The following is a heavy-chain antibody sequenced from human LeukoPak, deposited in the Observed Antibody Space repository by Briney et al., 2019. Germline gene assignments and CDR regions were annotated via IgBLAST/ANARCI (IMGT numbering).Heavy chain of an antibody. D-gene: IGHD3-3*01. V-gene: IGHV1-2*02. Sequence: ASVKVSCKASGYTFTGYYMHWVRQAPGQGLEWMGWINPNSGGTNYAQKFQGRVTMTRDTSISTAYMELSRLRSDDTAVYYCARDSSTIFGIADYWGQGTLVTVSS. CDR3: ARDSSTIFGIADY. CDR2: INPNSGGT. CDR1: GYTFTGYY. J-gene: IGHJ4*02.